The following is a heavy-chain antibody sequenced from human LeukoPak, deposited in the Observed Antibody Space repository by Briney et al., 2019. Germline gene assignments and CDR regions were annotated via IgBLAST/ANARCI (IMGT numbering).Heavy chain of an antibody. Sequence: PGGSLRLSCAASGFTFITYWMHWVSHAPGKGPVWVSRINTDGSSTIYADSVKGRFTISRDNAKNTLYLQMNSLRAEDTAMYYCTRDLGYYDSTGLSFDYWGQGTLVTVSS. CDR3: TRDLGYYDSTGLSFDY. CDR2: INTDGSST. D-gene: IGHD3-22*01. CDR1: GFTFITYW. V-gene: IGHV3-74*01. J-gene: IGHJ4*02.